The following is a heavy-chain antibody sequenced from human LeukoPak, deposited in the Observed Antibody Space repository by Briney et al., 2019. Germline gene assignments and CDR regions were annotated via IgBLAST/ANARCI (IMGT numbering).Heavy chain of an antibody. Sequence: SETLSLTCAVSGYSISSGYYWGWIRQPPGKGLEWIGSIYHSGSTYYNPSLKSRVTISVDTSKDQFSLKLSSVTAPDTAVYYCARASQWAWNYDILTGYRGDWFDPWGQGTLVTVSS. CDR3: ARASQWAWNYDILTGYRGDWFDP. D-gene: IGHD3-9*01. CDR1: GYSISSGYY. CDR2: IYHSGST. J-gene: IGHJ5*02. V-gene: IGHV4-38-2*01.